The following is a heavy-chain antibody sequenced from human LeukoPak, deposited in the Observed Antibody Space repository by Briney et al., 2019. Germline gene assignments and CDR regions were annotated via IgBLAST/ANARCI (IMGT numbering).Heavy chain of an antibody. D-gene: IGHD6-19*01. CDR3: ARESSIAVAP. J-gene: IGHJ5*02. Sequence: SETLSLTCTVSGGSISSYYWSWIRQPPGKGLEWIGYIYSSGSTNYNPSLKSRITISVDTSKTQFSLKLSSVTAADTAVYYCARESSIAVAPWGQGTLVTVSS. V-gene: IGHV4-59*01. CDR2: IYSSGST. CDR1: GGSISSYY.